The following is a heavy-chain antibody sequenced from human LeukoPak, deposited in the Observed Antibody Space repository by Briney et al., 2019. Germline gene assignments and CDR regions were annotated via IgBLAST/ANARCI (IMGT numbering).Heavy chain of an antibody. J-gene: IGHJ4*02. V-gene: IGHV4-38-2*01. CDR1: GYSISSGYY. CDR2: IYHSGST. Sequence: SETLSLTCAVSGYSISSGYYWGWIRQPPGKGLEWIGSIYHSGSTYYTQSLKSRVTISVDTSKNQFSLKLSSVTAADTAVYYCARMQGTGSGWYGSIDYWGQGTLVTVSS. CDR3: ARMQGTGSGWYGSIDY. D-gene: IGHD6-19*01.